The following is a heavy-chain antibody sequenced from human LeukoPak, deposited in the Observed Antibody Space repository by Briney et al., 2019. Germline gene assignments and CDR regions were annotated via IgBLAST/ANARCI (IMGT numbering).Heavy chain of an antibody. V-gene: IGHV1-18*01. D-gene: IGHD6-13*01. CDR2: ISAYNGNT. CDR1: GYTFTSYG. Sequence: AASVKVSCKASGYTFTSYGISWVRQAPGQGLEWMGWISAYNGNTNYAQKLQGRVTMTTDTSTSTAYMELRSLRSDDTAVYYCARDWVGIAAAGQPFPFDYWGQGTLVTVSS. CDR3: ARDWVGIAAAGQPFPFDY. J-gene: IGHJ4*02.